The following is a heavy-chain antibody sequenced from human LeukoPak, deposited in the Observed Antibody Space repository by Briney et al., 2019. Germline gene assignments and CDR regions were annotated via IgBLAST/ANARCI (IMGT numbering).Heavy chain of an antibody. CDR1: GYSLTNGYY. Sequence: SETLSLTCTVSGYSLTNGYYWVWIRQPPGKGLEWIGAFYHSGSTYYNPSLRSRVATSVDTSKNQFSLKLSSVTAADTAVYFCARSGPYYYHYLDVWGKGTTVTVSS. CDR2: FYHSGST. D-gene: IGHD3-10*01. CDR3: ARSGPYYYHYLDV. V-gene: IGHV4-38-2*02. J-gene: IGHJ6*03.